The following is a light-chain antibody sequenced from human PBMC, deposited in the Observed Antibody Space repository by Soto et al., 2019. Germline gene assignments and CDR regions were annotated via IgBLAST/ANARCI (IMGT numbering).Light chain of an antibody. CDR2: KAS. CDR1: QTISSR. Sequence: DIQMTQSPSTLSASVGDRVTITCRASQTISSRLAWYQEKPGKAPKLLIYKASSLESGVPSRFSGSGSGTEFTLTISSLQPDDFATYDGQQYNTYSPAWTFGQGTKVEI. CDR3: QQYNTYSPAWT. J-gene: IGKJ1*01. V-gene: IGKV1-5*03.